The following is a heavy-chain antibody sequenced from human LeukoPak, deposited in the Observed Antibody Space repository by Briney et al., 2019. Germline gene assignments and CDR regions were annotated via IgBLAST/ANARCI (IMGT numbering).Heavy chain of an antibody. CDR3: ARPSLYGDYNY. V-gene: IGHV4-34*01. J-gene: IGHJ4*02. Sequence: PSETLSLTCAVYGGSFSGYYWSWIRQPPGKGLEWIGEINHRGSTNYNPSLKSRVTISVDTSKNQFSLKLSSVTAADTAVYYCARPSLYGDYNYWGQGTLVTVSS. CDR2: INHRGST. D-gene: IGHD4-17*01. CDR1: GGSFSGYY.